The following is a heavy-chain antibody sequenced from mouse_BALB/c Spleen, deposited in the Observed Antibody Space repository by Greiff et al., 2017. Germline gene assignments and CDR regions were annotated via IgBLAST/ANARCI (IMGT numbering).Heavy chain of an antibody. V-gene: IGHV5-4*02. CDR2: ISDGGSYT. J-gene: IGHJ4*01. D-gene: IGHD1-1*01. CDR3: ARDWAITTVVAWDSMDY. Sequence: EVQLVESGGGLVKPGGSLKLSCAASGFTFSDYYMYWVRQTPEKRLEWVATISDGGSYTYYPDSVKGRFTISRDNAKNNLYLQMSSLKSEDTAMYYCARDWAITTVVAWDSMDYWGQGTSVTVSS. CDR1: GFTFSDYY.